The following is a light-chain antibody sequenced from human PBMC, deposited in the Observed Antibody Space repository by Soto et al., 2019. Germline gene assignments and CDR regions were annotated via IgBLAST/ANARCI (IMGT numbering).Light chain of an antibody. CDR3: AAWDDSLSGLV. CDR2: SHN. J-gene: IGLJ2*01. Sequence: QSVLTQPPSTSGTPGQRVTISCSGSSSNIGNNFVFWYQHLPGTAPKLLIYSHNQRPSGVPDRFSGSTSGTSASLAISGLRSEDEADYYCAAWDDSLSGLVFGGGTKVTVL. V-gene: IGLV1-47*02. CDR1: SSNIGNNF.